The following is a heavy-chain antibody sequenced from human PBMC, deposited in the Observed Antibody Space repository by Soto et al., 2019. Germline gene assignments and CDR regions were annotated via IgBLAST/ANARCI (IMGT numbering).Heavy chain of an antibody. CDR2: VIPIFGSA. V-gene: IGHV1-69*06. Sequence: SVKVSCKASGGTFNNYGISWVRQAPGQGLEWMGGVIPIFGSAKYTEFFRGRITITADTATSTAYMELSSLKSEDTAVYYCATQAVAGATGHGMDVWGQGTTVTVS. CDR1: GGTFNNYG. CDR3: ATQAVAGATGHGMDV. D-gene: IGHD6-13*01. J-gene: IGHJ6*02.